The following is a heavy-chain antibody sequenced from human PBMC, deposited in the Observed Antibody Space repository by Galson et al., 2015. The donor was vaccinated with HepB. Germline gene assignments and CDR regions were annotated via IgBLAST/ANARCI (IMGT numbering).Heavy chain of an antibody. V-gene: IGHV1-69*06. D-gene: IGHD2-2*01. CDR1: RGTFSDFA. J-gene: IGHJ6*02. CDR2: TIPTFGTT. CDR3: ARDSRAAGRRNYYYYGLDV. Sequence: SVKVSCKASRGTFSDFAVSWVRQAPGQGLEWMGGTIPTFGTTDYAQKFRDRVTITVDKSATTAYLEVRSLRSEDTAIYFCARDSRAAGRRNYYYYGLDVWGQGTLVTVSS.